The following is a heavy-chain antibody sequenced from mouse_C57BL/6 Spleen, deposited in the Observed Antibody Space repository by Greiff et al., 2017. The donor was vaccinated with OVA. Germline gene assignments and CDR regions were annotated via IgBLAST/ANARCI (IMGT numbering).Heavy chain of an antibody. CDR2: IWSGGST. J-gene: IGHJ3*01. CDR1: GFSLTSYG. V-gene: IGHV2-2*01. Sequence: VKLMESGPGLVQPSQSLSITCTVSGFSLTSYGVHWVRQSPGKGLEWLGVIWSGGSTDYNAAFISRLSISKDNSKSQVFFKMNSLQADDTAIYYCASYSNWAYWGQGTLVTVSA. D-gene: IGHD2-5*01. CDR3: ASYSNWAY.